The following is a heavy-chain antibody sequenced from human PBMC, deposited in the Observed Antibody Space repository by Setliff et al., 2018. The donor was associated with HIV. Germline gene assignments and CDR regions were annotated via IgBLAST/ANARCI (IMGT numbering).Heavy chain of an antibody. CDR2: LHYTGTT. J-gene: IGHJ3*02. V-gene: IGHV4-39*01. Sequence: PSETLSLTCTVSGASINSGSHNWGWIRQPPGKGLEWIATLHYTGTTYYNPSLKSRVTISTDTSKNQFSLKLSSVTAADTAVYYCARRIQLRDPSGRSCWTFDIWGQGTMVTVSS. D-gene: IGHD2-15*01. CDR3: ARRIQLRDPSGRSCWTFDI. CDR1: GASINSGSHN.